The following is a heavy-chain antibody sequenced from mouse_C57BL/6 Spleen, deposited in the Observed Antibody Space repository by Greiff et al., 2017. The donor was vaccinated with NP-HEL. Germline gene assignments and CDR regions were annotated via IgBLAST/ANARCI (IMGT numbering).Heavy chain of an antibody. Sequence: QVQLQQSGAELVRPGTSVKLSCKASGYTFTSYWMHWVKQRPGQGLEWIGVIDPSDSYTNYNQKFKGKATLTVDTSSSTAYMQLSSLTSEDSAVYYCARLDYDYADGADYWGQGTTLTVSS. CDR3: ARLDYDYADGADY. V-gene: IGHV1-59*01. CDR2: IDPSDSYT. J-gene: IGHJ2*01. D-gene: IGHD2-4*01. CDR1: GYTFTSYW.